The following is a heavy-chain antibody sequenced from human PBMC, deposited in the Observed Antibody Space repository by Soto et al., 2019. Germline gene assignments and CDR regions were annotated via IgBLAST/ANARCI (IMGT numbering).Heavy chain of an antibody. CDR2: IYYSGST. V-gene: IGHV4-39*01. Sequence: PSETLSLTCTVSGASISSGSYLLGLIRQPPGKGLEWIGSIYYSGSTYYNPSLNSRATISLDTSKNQFSLKLSSVTAADTAVYYCARHGGPSRTGTEFGYWGQGTQVTVSS. J-gene: IGHJ4*02. CDR1: GASISSGSYL. D-gene: IGHD1-1*01. CDR3: ARHGGPSRTGTEFGY.